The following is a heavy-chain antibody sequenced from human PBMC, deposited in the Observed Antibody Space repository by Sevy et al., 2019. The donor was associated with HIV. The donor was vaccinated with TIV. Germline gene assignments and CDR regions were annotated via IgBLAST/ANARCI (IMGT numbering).Heavy chain of an antibody. CDR2: INSDGSST. Sequence: GGSLRLSCAASGITLTPYWMHWVRQAPGKGLVWVSRINSDGSSTSYAESVKGRFTISRDNGKNTLYLQMKSLRVEDTAVYFCSRGLYYYDMRGHQEPGDYWCQGVLVTVSS. CDR3: SRGLYYYDMRGHQEPGDY. V-gene: IGHV3-74*01. D-gene: IGHD3-22*01. J-gene: IGHJ4*02. CDR1: GITLTPYW.